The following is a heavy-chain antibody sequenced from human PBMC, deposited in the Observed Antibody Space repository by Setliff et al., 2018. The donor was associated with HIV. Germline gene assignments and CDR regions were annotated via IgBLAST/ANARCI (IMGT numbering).Heavy chain of an antibody. V-gene: IGHV1-18*01. CDR3: ARDAGTGGPGRWVDP. Sequence: ASVKVSCKASGGTFSSYGISWVRQAPGQGLEWMGWISAYNGNTNYAQKLQGRVTMTTDPSKYTAYMELRSLKYDDTGVYYCARDAGTGGPGRWVDPWGQGTMVTVSS. CDR2: ISAYNGNT. J-gene: IGHJ5*02. D-gene: IGHD1-1*01. CDR1: GGTFSSYG.